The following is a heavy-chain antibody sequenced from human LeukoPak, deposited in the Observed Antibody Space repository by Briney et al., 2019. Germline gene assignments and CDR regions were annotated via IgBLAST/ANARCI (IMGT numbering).Heavy chain of an antibody. CDR2: ISAYNGNT. V-gene: IGHV1-18*01. J-gene: IGHJ4*02. CDR3: AITYYYGSGSYAPDY. Sequence: GASVKDSCKASGYTFTSYGISWVRQAPGQGLEWMGWISAYNGNTNYAQKLQGRVTMTTDTSTSTAYMELRSLRSDDTAVYYCAITYYYGSGSYAPDYWGQGTLVTVSS. D-gene: IGHD3-10*01. CDR1: GYTFTSYG.